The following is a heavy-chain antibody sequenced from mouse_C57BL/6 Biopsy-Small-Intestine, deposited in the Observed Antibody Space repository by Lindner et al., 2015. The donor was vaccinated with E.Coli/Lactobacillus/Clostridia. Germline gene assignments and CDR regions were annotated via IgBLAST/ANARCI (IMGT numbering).Heavy chain of an antibody. CDR2: IYPGGGYT. Sequence: LQESGAELVRPGTSVKMSCKAFGYTFTNYWLAWAKQRPGHGLEWIGDIYPGGGYTNYNEKFKGKATLTADKSSSTAYMQFSSLTSEDSAIYYCARGTDYFDYWGQGTTLTVSS. D-gene: IGHD3-3*01. V-gene: IGHV1-63*01. J-gene: IGHJ2*01. CDR1: GYTFTNYW. CDR3: ARGTDYFDY.